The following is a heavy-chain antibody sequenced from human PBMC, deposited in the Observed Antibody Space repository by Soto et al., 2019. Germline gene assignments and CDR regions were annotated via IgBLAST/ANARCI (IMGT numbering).Heavy chain of an antibody. V-gene: IGHV6-1*01. J-gene: IGHJ5*02. CDR1: GDSVSSNTAS. CDR2: TYFRSKWYN. D-gene: IGHD5-12*01. Sequence: SQTLSLTCAISGDSVSSNTASSNWIRQSPSRGLEWLGRTYFRSKWYNDYAVSVKSRIIINPDTSNNQFSLQLNSVTPEDTAVYFCAKGDNLGPKTGYAFDPWGQGIMVTV. CDR3: AKGDNLGPKTGYAFDP.